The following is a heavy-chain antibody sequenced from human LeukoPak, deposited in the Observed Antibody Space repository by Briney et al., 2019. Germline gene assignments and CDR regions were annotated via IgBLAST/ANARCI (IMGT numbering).Heavy chain of an antibody. CDR2: MKRAGSEI. Sequence: GGSLRLSCSASGFTFSTYWMSWVRQAPGKGLEWVANMKRAGSEIYYVDSVKGRFTISRDNAKNSLYLQMNSLRAEDTAVYYCAKRLGYCTSTSCTDLYYYYGMDVWGQGTTVTVSS. V-gene: IGHV3-7*03. D-gene: IGHD2-2*01. J-gene: IGHJ6*02. CDR1: GFTFSTYW. CDR3: AKRLGYCTSTSCTDLYYYYGMDV.